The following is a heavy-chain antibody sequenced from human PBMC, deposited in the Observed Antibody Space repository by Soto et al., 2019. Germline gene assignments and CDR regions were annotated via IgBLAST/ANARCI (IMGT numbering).Heavy chain of an antibody. J-gene: IGHJ3*01. CDR3: ARSLPGTYGAFDL. D-gene: IGHD1-7*01. Sequence: EVQLVDSGGGLVQPGGSLRLSCAASEFTFRSYWMHWVRQSPGKGRVWVSRISGDGSSTNYADSVKGRFTISRDNAKNTVYLQIDSLRAEDTAVYYCARSLPGTYGAFDLWGQGTVVTVSS. CDR2: ISGDGSST. CDR1: EFTFRSYW. V-gene: IGHV3-74*01.